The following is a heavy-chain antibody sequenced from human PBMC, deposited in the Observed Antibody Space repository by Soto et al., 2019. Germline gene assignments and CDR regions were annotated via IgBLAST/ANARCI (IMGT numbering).Heavy chain of an antibody. V-gene: IGHV5-10-1*01. D-gene: IGHD2-15*01. CDR2: IDPSDSST. Sequence: GASLKISCEVSGYTFTTYWITWVRQMPGKGLQWMGMIDPSDSSTDYSPSFQGHVTLSVDRSISTACLQLSRLKASDTALYFCPRRYPYCSSSSCTNMDVCGQGTTGT. J-gene: IGHJ6*02. CDR1: GYTFTTYW. CDR3: PRRYPYCSSSSCTNMDV.